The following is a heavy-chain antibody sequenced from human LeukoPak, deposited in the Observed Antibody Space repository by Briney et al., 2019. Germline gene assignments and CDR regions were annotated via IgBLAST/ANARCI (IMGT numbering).Heavy chain of an antibody. J-gene: IGHJ4*02. V-gene: IGHV4-34*01. CDR3: ASSRSIAARGDY. CDR2: INHSGST. D-gene: IGHD6-6*01. Sequence: SETLSLTCAVYGGSFSGYYWSWIRQPPGKGLEWIGEINHSGSTNYNPSLKSRVTISVDTSKNQFSLKLSSVTAVDTAVYYCASSRSIAARGDYWGQGTLVTVSS. CDR1: GGSFSGYY.